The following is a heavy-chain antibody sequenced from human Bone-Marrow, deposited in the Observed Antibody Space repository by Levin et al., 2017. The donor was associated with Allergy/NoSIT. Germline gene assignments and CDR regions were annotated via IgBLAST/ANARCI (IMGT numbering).Heavy chain of an antibody. V-gene: IGHV1-69*06. Sequence: KISCKASGGIFSTYVISWVRQAPGQGLEWMGGIVPIFGTTHYAQKLQGRITITADKSTSTAYMELSRLRSEDTAVYYCAGGSSGTGRFYHWGQGTLVTVSS. CDR2: IVPIFGTT. CDR1: GGIFSTYV. J-gene: IGHJ4*02. D-gene: IGHD3/OR15-3a*01. CDR3: AGGSSGTGRFYH.